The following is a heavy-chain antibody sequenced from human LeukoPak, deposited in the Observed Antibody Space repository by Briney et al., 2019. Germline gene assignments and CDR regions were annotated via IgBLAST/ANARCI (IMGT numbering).Heavy chain of an antibody. J-gene: IGHJ3*02. Sequence: SETLSLTCTVSGGSISSGGYYWSWIRQHPGEGLEWIGHIYYSGSTYYNPSLKSRVTISVDTSNNQFSLKLSSVTAADTAVYYCARDMGLYFYDSSGPDAFDIWGQGTMVIVSS. D-gene: IGHD3-22*01. CDR2: IYYSGST. CDR1: GGSISSGGYY. V-gene: IGHV4-31*03. CDR3: ARDMGLYFYDSSGPDAFDI.